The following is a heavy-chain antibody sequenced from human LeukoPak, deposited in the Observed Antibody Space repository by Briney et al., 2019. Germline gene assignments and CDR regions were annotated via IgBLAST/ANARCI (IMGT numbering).Heavy chain of an antibody. V-gene: IGHV4-59*01. J-gene: IGHJ4*02. CDR2: IYYSGNT. Sequence: SETLSLTCTVSGGSISSYYWSWIRQPPGKGLEWIGSIYYSGNTYYNPSLKSRVTISVDTSKNQFPLKLSSVTAADTALYYCARRANAYYFDNWGQGTLVTVSS. D-gene: IGHD1-26*01. CDR3: ARRANAYYFDN. CDR1: GGSISSYY.